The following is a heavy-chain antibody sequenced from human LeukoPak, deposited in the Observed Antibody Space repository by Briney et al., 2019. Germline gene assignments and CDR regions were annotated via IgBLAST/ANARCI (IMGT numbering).Heavy chain of an antibody. J-gene: IGHJ4*02. CDR2: IIPIFGTA. CDR1: GGTFSSYA. V-gene: IGHV1-69*13. Sequence: SVKVSCKASGGTFSSYAISWVRQAPGQGLEWMGGIIPIFGTANYAQKFQGRVTITADESTSTAYMELSSLRPEDTAVYYCAKGGASVTRYVDYWGQGTLVTVSS. CDR3: AKGGASVTRYVDY. D-gene: IGHD4-17*01.